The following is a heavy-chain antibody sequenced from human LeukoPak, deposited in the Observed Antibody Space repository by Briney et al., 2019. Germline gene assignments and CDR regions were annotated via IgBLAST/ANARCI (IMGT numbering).Heavy chain of an antibody. CDR2: INSDGSST. J-gene: IGHJ4*02. V-gene: IGHV3-74*01. D-gene: IGHD5-12*01. Sequence: TGGSLRLSCAASGFALSSYWMHWVRQAPGKGLVWVSRINSDGSSTSYADSVKGRFTSSRDNAKNTLYLQVNSLRAEDTAVYYCARDRGYTQDYWGQGTLVTVSS. CDR1: GFALSSYW. CDR3: ARDRGYTQDY.